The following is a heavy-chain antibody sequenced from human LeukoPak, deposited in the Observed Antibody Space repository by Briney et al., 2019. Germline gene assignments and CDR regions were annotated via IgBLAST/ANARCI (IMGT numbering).Heavy chain of an antibody. J-gene: IGHJ3*02. CDR3: ARELSLKKRDAFDI. CDR1: GYTFTSHG. V-gene: IGHV1-18*01. Sequence: GASVKVSCKASGYTFTSHGISWVRQAPGQGLEWMGWISAYIGNTNYAQKLQGRVTMTTDTSTSTAYMELRSLRSDDTAVYYCARELSLKKRDAFDIWGQGTMVTVSS. D-gene: IGHD2-8*01. CDR2: ISAYIGNT.